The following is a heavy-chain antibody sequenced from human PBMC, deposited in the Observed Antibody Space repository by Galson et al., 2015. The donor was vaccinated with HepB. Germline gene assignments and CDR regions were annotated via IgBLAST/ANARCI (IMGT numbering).Heavy chain of an antibody. J-gene: IGHJ4*02. D-gene: IGHD1-1*01. CDR1: GGSFSGYY. CDR3: ARALSVELDY. V-gene: IGHV4-34*01. Sequence: SEILSLTCAVYGGSFSGYYWSWIRQPPGKGLEWIGEINHSGSTNYNPSLKSRVTISVDTSKNQFSLKLSSVTAADTAVYYCARALSVELDYWGQGTLVTVSS. CDR2: INHSGST.